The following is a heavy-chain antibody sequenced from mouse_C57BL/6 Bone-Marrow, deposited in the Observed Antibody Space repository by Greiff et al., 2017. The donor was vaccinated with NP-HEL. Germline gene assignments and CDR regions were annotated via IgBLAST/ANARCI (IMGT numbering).Heavy chain of an antibody. V-gene: IGHV1-50*01. CDR3: ARSPYYYGSSSFDY. J-gene: IGHJ2*01. D-gene: IGHD1-1*01. CDR1: GYTFTSYW. CDR2: IDPSDSYT. Sequence: VQLQQPGAEPVKPGASVKLSCKASGYTFTSYWMQWVKQRPGQGLEWIGEIDPSDSYTNYNQKFKGKATLTVDTSSSTAYMQLSSLTSEDSAVYYCARSPYYYGSSSFDYWGQGTTLTVSS.